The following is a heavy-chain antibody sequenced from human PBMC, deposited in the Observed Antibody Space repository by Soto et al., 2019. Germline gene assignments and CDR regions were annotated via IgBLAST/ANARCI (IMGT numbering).Heavy chain of an antibody. CDR1: GFTFSSYG. D-gene: IGHD6-13*01. V-gene: IGHV3-33*01. Sequence: QVQLVGSGGGVVQPGRSLRLSCAASGFTFSSYGMHWVRQAPGKGLEWVAVIWYDGSNKYYADSVKGRFTISRDNSKNTLYLQMNSLRAEDTAVYYCASPSNRIAAAEYYFDYWGQGTLVTVSS. J-gene: IGHJ4*02. CDR2: IWYDGSNK. CDR3: ASPSNRIAAAEYYFDY.